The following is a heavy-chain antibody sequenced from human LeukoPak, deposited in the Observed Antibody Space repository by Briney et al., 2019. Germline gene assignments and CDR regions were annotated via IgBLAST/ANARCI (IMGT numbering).Heavy chain of an antibody. CDR1: GGSISSSSYY. CDR3: ARQIMITFGGVIVNENDAFGI. CDR2: IYYSGST. V-gene: IGHV4-39*01. D-gene: IGHD3-16*02. J-gene: IGHJ3*02. Sequence: PSETLSLTCTVSGGSISSSSYYWGWIRQPPGKGLEWIGSIYYSGSTYYNPSLKSRVTTSVDTSKNQFSLKLSSVTAADTAVYYCARQIMITFGGVIVNENDAFGIWGQGTMVTVSS.